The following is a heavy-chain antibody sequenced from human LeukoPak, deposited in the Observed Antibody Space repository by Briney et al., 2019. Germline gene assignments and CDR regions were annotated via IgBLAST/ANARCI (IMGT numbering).Heavy chain of an antibody. Sequence: SETLSLTCSVSGGSISSGGYYWNWVRQLPEKGLEWLGYISHSGYSYYTPSLKSRLPISLDTSKNQFSLTLTSVTAADKAVYYCAKFGSDAFDIWGQGTMVTVSS. D-gene: IGHD3-10*01. V-gene: IGHV4-31*03. CDR3: AKFGSDAFDI. CDR2: ISHSGYS. J-gene: IGHJ3*02. CDR1: GGSISSGGYY.